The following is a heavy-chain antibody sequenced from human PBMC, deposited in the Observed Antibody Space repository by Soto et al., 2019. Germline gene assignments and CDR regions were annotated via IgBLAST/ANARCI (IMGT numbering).Heavy chain of an antibody. Sequence: SLRLSCAASGFTLSSYAMSWARQTPGKGLEWVSGISGSGGSTYYADSVKGRFAISRDTSKNTLYLQMNSLRAEDTAVYYCAKNPGIAVAGIDYWGQGTLVTVSS. D-gene: IGHD6-19*01. CDR3: AKNPGIAVAGIDY. CDR2: ISGSGGST. CDR1: GFTLSSYA. J-gene: IGHJ4*02. V-gene: IGHV3-23*01.